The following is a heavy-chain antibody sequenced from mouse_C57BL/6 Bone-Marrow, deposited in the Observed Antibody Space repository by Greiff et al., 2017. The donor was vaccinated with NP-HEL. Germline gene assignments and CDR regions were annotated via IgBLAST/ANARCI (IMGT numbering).Heavy chain of an antibody. V-gene: IGHV14-4*01. CDR1: GFNIKDDY. CDR2: IDPENGDT. Sequence: VQLQQSGAELVRPGASVKLSCTASGFNIKDDYMHWVKQRPEQGLEWIGWIDPENGDTEYASKFQGKATITADTSSNTAYLQLSSLTSEDTAVYYCTTRARGFAYWGQGTLVTVSA. D-gene: IGHD3-1*01. CDR3: TTRARGFAY. J-gene: IGHJ3*01.